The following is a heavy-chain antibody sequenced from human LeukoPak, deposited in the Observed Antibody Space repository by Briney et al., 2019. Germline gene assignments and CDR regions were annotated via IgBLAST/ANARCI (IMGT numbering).Heavy chain of an antibody. D-gene: IGHD3-10*01. Sequence: GGSLRLSCAASGFTFRTYAMSWVRQAPGKGLEWVSGISGNGGGSTYYADSVRGRFTISRDRSKSTLYLQMNSLRAEDTAIYYCAKFGPPTGGLEYFHHWGQGTLVTVSS. CDR3: AKFGPPTGGLEYFHH. CDR1: GFTFRTYA. V-gene: IGHV3-23*01. J-gene: IGHJ1*01. CDR2: ISGNGGGST.